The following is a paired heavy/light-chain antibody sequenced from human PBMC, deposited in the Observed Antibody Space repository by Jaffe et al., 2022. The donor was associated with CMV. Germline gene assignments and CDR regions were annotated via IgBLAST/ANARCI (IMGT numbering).Heavy chain of an antibody. CDR1: GGTLSTYS. Sequence: QMRLEQSGAEVKKPGSSVKVSCKASGGTLSTYSISWVRQAPGQGLEWVGGIIPIFRTPKYAQKFQGRVTITADESTGTAYMELSSLRSEDTAVYYCASPEGKTLTPYYLVFDYWGQGTLVTVSS. CDR3: ASPEGKTLTPYYLVFDY. J-gene: IGHJ4*02. V-gene: IGHV1-69*01. CDR2: IIPIFRTP. D-gene: IGHD3-9*01.
Light chain of an antibody. J-gene: IGKJ2*01. CDR2: KAS. CDR1: QNIDTW. Sequence: DIQMTQSPSTLSASVGDRVTITCRASQNIDTWVAWYQQRPGKAPNLLISKASSLQSGVPSRFSGSGSGTEFTLTISSLQPDDLATYYCQHYSTYSGTFGQGTKLEIK. CDR3: QHYSTYSGT. V-gene: IGKV1-5*03.